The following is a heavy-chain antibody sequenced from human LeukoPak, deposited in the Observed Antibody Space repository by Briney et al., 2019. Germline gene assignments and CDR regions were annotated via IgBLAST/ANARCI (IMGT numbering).Heavy chain of an antibody. CDR1: GYTFTGYY. CDR3: ARKPYSGYAQCDY. Sequence: ASVKVSCKASGYTFTGYYMHWVRQAPGQGLEWMGWINPNSGGTNYAQKFQGRVTMTRDTSTSTAYMELRSLRSDDTAVYYCARKPYSGYAQCDYWGQGTLVTVSS. J-gene: IGHJ4*02. V-gene: IGHV1-2*02. CDR2: INPNSGGT. D-gene: IGHD5-12*01.